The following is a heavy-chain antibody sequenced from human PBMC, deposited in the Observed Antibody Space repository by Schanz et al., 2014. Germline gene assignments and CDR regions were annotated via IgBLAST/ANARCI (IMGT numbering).Heavy chain of an antibody. CDR3: AKYGGGYSYGCVEY. Sequence: QVQLVESGGGLVKPGGSLRLSCAASGFTFSDYYMTWMRQAPGKGLEWVSYISGSSSTKYYADSVKGRFTISRDNGKKSLYLQMNSLRAEDTAVYYCAKYGGGYSYGCVEYWGQGTLVAVSS. V-gene: IGHV3-11*01. D-gene: IGHD5-18*01. CDR1: GFTFSDYY. CDR2: ISGSSSTK. J-gene: IGHJ4*02.